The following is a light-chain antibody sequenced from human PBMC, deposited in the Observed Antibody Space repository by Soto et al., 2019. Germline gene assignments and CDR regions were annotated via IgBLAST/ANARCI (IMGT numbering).Light chain of an antibody. CDR3: SSYTSSTTTV. Sequence: QSALTQPASVSGSPGQSITISCTGTSSDVGGYNYVSWYQQHPGKAPKLLINDVSNRPSGISDRFSGSKSGNTASLTISGLQAEDEADYYCSSYTSSTTTVFGTGTKVTVL. CDR1: SSDVGGYNY. V-gene: IGLV2-14*03. CDR2: DVS. J-gene: IGLJ1*01.